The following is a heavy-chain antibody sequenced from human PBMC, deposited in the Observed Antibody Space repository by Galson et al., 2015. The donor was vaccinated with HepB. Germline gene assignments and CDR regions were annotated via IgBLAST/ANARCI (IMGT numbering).Heavy chain of an antibody. Sequence: SLRLSCAAYGFTFSSYGMHWVRQAPGKGLEWVAVISYDGSNKYYADSVKGRFTISRDNSKNTLYLQMNSLRAEDTAVYYCAKEPGYSFYFDYWGQGTLVTVSS. J-gene: IGHJ4*02. CDR3: AKEPGYSFYFDY. V-gene: IGHV3-30*18. D-gene: IGHD5-18*01. CDR1: GFTFSSYG. CDR2: ISYDGSNK.